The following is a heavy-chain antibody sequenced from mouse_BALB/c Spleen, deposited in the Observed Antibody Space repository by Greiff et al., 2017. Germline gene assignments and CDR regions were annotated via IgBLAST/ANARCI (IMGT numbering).Heavy chain of an antibody. CDR2: IWAGGST. V-gene: IGHV2-9*02. J-gene: IGHJ4*01. Sequence: VQRVESGPGLVAPSQSLYITCTVSGFSLTSYGVHWVRQPPGKGLEWLGVIWAGGSTNYNSALMSRLSISKDNAKSQVFLIMNSLQTDDTAMYYCDRVARASAMDYWGQGTSVTVSA. CDR1: GFSLTSYG. D-gene: IGHD3-1*01. CDR3: DRVARASAMDY.